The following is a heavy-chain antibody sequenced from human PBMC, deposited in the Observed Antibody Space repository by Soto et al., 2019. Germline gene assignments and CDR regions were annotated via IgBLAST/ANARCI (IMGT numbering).Heavy chain of an antibody. CDR3: ARDTNFDY. CDR2: IYHSGST. J-gene: IGHJ4*02. D-gene: IGHD1-26*01. V-gene: IGHV4-59*01. Sequence: KTSETLSLTCTVSGGSISSYYWSWIRQPPGKGLEWIGYIYHSGSTNYNPSLKSRVTISVDTSKNQFSLKLSSVTAADTAVYYCARDTNFDYWGQGTLVTVSS. CDR1: GGSISSYY.